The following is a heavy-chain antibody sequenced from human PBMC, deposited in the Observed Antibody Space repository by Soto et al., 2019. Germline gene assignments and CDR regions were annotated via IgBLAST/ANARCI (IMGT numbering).Heavy chain of an antibody. CDR2: ISYSGST. CDR3: ARESYRGYSYGSFDF. V-gene: IGHV4-61*01. J-gene: IGHJ4*02. D-gene: IGHD5-18*01. Sequence: SETLSLTCTVSCGSVSSGSYYWNWVRQPPGKRLEWIGYISYSGSTNYNPSLKSRVTISVDTSKNQFSLNLTSVTAADTAVYYCARESYRGYSYGSFDFWGQGSLVTVSS. CDR1: CGSVSSGSYY.